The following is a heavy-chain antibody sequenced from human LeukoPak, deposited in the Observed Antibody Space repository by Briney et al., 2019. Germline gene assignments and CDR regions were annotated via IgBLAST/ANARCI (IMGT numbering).Heavy chain of an antibody. J-gene: IGHJ4*02. CDR2: TYYRSKWYN. Sequence: SQTLSLTCAISGDSVSSNSAAWNWIRQSPSRGLEWLGRTYYRSKWYNDYAVSVKSRITINPDTSKNQSSLQMNSVTPEDTAVYYCAREPKPRYSSSYIYLTALDYWGQGTLVTVSS. CDR3: AREPKPRYSSSYIYLTALDY. V-gene: IGHV6-1*01. D-gene: IGHD6-6*01. CDR1: GDSVSSNSAA.